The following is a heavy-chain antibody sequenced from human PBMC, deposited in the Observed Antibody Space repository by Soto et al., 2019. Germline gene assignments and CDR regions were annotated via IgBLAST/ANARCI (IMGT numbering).Heavy chain of an antibody. Sequence: QVQLMQSGAEVKKPGASVKVSCKASGDTFTDYYIHWVRQAPGQGLEWMGTVNPSGGHTTYAQHFLGRVTMPRDTSTITHHMELSGLTSDDTAIYYGARGGHVVVVTAALASWGQGTLVTVSS. D-gene: IGHD2-21*02. CDR3: ARGGHVVVVTAALAS. CDR2: VNPSGGHT. J-gene: IGHJ5*02. CDR1: GDTFTDYY. V-gene: IGHV1-46*01.